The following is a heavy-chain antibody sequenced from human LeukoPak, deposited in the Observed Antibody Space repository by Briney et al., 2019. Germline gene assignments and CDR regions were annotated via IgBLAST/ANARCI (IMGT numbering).Heavy chain of an antibody. J-gene: IGHJ4*02. D-gene: IGHD6-19*01. Sequence: GGSLRLSCAASGFTFGSSIMRWVRQAPGKGLEWVAMISYDENKKYYADSVKGRFTISRDNFKNTLYLQMNSLRAEDTAVYYCARKTGWQFDYWGQGTLAAVSS. CDR1: GFTFGSSI. CDR3: ARKTGWQFDY. CDR2: ISYDENKK. V-gene: IGHV3-30*01.